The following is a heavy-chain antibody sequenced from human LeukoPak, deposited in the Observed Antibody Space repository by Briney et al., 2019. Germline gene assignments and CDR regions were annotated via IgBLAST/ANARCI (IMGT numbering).Heavy chain of an antibody. CDR2: ISGSGGST. CDR3: AKGFSAAMSIY. D-gene: IGHD2-2*01. CDR1: GFTFGSYA. V-gene: IGHV3-23*01. J-gene: IGHJ4*02. Sequence: GGTLRLSCAASGFTFGSYAMSWVRQAPGKGLEWVSAISGSGGSTYYADPVKGRFTISRDNSKNTLYLQMNSLRAEDTAVYYCAKGFSAAMSIYWGQGTLVTVSS.